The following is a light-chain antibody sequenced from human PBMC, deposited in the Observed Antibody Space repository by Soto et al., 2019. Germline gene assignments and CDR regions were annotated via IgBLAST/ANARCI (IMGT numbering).Light chain of an antibody. J-gene: IGLJ2*01. V-gene: IGLV4-69*01. CDR2: LNSDGSH. CDR3: QTWDTGIRV. CDR1: SGHSNYV. Sequence: QLVLTQSPSASASLGASVKLTCTLSSGHSNYVIAWHQQQPEKGPRYLMKLNSDGSHSKGDGIPDRFSGSSSGAERYLTISSLQPEDEADYYCQTWDTGIRVFGGGTKLTVL.